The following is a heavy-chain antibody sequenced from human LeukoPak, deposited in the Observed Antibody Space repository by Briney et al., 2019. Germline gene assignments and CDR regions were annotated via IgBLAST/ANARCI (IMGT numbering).Heavy chain of an antibody. D-gene: IGHD3-3*01. CDR2: IKNDGSEK. Sequence: PGESLRLSCAASGFTFSTSWMSWVRQAPGKGLEWVANIKNDGSEKNFVDSVKGRFTISRDNANNSLFLQIKNVRDEDTATYYCAREGQYDFWSGLKWFDPWGQGTLVIVSS. V-gene: IGHV3-7*01. CDR1: GFTFSTSW. J-gene: IGHJ5*02. CDR3: AREGQYDFWSGLKWFDP.